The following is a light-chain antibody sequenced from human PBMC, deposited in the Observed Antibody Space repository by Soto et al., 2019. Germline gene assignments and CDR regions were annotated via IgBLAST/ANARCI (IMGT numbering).Light chain of an antibody. CDR1: QTISSW. Sequence: DIQMTQSPSTPSASVGDRCTITCRASQTISSWLAWYQQKPGKAPKLPIYKASTLKSGVPSRFSGSGSGTEFTLTISSLQPDDFATYYCQHYNSYSEAFGQGTKVDIK. CDR3: QHYNSYSEA. V-gene: IGKV1-5*03. CDR2: KAS. J-gene: IGKJ1*01.